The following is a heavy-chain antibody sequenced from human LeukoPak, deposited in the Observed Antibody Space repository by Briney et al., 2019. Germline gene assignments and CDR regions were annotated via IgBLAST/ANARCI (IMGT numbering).Heavy chain of an antibody. D-gene: IGHD6-13*01. J-gene: IGHJ6*02. CDR1: GGSFSGYY. CDR3: ARGGSAAGSLYYYYGMDV. Sequence: SETLSLTCAVYGGSFSGYYWSWIRQPPGKGLEWIGEINHSGSTNYNPSLKSRVTISVDTSKSQFSLKLSSVTAADTAVYYCARGGSAAGSLYYYYGMDVWGQGTTVTVSS. CDR2: INHSGST. V-gene: IGHV4-34*01.